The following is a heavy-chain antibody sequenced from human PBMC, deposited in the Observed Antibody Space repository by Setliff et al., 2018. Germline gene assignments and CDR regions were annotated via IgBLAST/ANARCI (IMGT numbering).Heavy chain of an antibody. Sequence: SETLSLTCTVSGGSVSSGSYYWSWIRQPAGKGLEWVGRIYTTGNTNYNPSLKSRVTISVDTSKKQFSLMLTSVTAADTAVYYCARYIPSAGCFDPWGQGALVTVSS. V-gene: IGHV4-61*02. CDR2: IYTTGNT. D-gene: IGHD2-21*01. CDR3: ARYIPSAGCFDP. CDR1: GGSVSSGSYY. J-gene: IGHJ5*02.